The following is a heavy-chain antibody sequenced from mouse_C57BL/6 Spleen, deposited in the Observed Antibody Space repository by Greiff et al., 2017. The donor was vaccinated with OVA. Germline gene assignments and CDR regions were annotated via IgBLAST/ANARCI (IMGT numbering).Heavy chain of an antibody. CDR2: ISGGGGNT. D-gene: IGHD2-5*01. Sequence: DVKLVESGGGLVKPGGSLKLSCAASGFTFSSYTMSWVRQTPEKRLEWVATISGGGGNTYYPDSVKGRFTISRDNAKNTLYLQMSSLRSEDTALYYCAREGSNYGYYAMDYWGQGTSVTVSS. J-gene: IGHJ4*01. V-gene: IGHV5-9*01. CDR1: GFTFSSYT. CDR3: AREGSNYGYYAMDY.